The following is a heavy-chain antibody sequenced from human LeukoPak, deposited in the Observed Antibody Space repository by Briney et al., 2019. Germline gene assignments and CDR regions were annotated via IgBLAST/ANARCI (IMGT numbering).Heavy chain of an antibody. CDR3: AKELYGNPSGY. J-gene: IGHJ4*02. V-gene: IGHV3-23*01. CDR2: ISGDGGTI. CDR1: GFTLRSSA. Sequence: PGGFLRLSCAAPGFTLRSSAMSWVRQAPGKGLEWVSAISGDGGTISYAASVRGRFTISRDNAKNTLFLQMSSLRAGDTALYYCAKELYGNPSGYWGQGTRVTVSS. D-gene: IGHD2-8*01.